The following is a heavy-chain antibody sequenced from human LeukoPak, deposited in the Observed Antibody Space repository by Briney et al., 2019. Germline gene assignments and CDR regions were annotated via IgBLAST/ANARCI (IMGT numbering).Heavy chain of an antibody. CDR3: AGGGGGSQDWFDP. CDR2: ITPYNGNT. J-gene: IGHJ5*02. V-gene: IGHV1-18*04. CDR1: GYTFTGYY. D-gene: IGHD3-16*01. Sequence: ASVKVSCKASGYTFTGYYMHWVRQAPGQGLEWMGWITPYNGNTNYAQNLQGRVTMTTDTSTTTAYMELRSLRSDDTAVYYCAGGGGGSQDWFDPWGQGTLVTVSS.